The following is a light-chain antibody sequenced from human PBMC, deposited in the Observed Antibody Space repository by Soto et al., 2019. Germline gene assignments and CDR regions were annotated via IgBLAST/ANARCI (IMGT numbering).Light chain of an antibody. Sequence: QSVLTQPRSVSGSPGQSVTISCTGISSDFGGYNSVSWYQQHPDKAPKFMIYDVSKRPSGVPDRFSGSKSGNTASLTISGLQAEDEADYYCCSYAGSDTHYVFGTGTKVTVL. V-gene: IGLV2-11*01. J-gene: IGLJ1*01. CDR3: CSYAGSDTHYV. CDR1: SSDFGGYNS. CDR2: DVS.